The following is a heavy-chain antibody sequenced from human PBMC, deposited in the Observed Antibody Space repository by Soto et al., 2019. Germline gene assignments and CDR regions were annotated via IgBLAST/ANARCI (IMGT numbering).Heavy chain of an antibody. CDR1: GFTFSSYG. CDR3: AKMGEGYCSGGSCSGLDH. CDR2: ISYDGSNK. Sequence: QVQLVESGGGVVQPGRSLRLSCAASGFTFSSYGMHWVRQAPGKGLEWVAVISYDGSNKYYADSVKGRFTISRDNSKNTLYLQMNSLRAEDTAVYYCAKMGEGYCSGGSCSGLDHWGQGTLVTVSS. V-gene: IGHV3-30*18. D-gene: IGHD2-15*01. J-gene: IGHJ5*02.